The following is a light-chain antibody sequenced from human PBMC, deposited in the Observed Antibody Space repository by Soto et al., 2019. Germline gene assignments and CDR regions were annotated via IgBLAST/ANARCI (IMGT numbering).Light chain of an antibody. Sequence: QSALTQPASVSGSPGQSITISCTGSSSYFLSYHVVSWYQHHPGKAPKLIIYEGNKRPSGVSNRFSGPRSGNMASLTISGLQAEDEADYYCCSYVYTNSWVFGGGTKLTVL. J-gene: IGLJ3*02. CDR1: SSYFLSYHV. CDR3: CSYVYTNSWV. V-gene: IGLV2-23*01. CDR2: EGN.